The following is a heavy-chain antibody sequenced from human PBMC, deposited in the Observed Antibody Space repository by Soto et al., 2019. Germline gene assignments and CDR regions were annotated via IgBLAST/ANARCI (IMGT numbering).Heavy chain of an antibody. CDR3: ARVPDV. Sequence: SETLSLTCAVSGGSISSGGYSWTWIRQPPGKGLEWIGYICHSGSTYYNPSLKSRVTISVDRSKNQFSLKLNSVTAADTAVYYCARVPDVWGQGTTVTVSS. CDR1: GGSISSGGYS. J-gene: IGHJ6*02. CDR2: ICHSGST. V-gene: IGHV4-30-2*01.